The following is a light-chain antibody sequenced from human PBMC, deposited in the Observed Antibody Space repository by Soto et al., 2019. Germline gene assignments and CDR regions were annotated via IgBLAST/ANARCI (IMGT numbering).Light chain of an antibody. J-gene: IGLJ1*01. CDR2: EVS. CDR3: RSYAGSNNFV. Sequence: LTQAPSASVSPGQSVTISCTVTSIYCGCYNYVSWYQQHPGQAPNLMIYEVSQRPSGVPDRFSGSKSGNTASLTVSGIQAEDAADYYCRSYAGSNNFVFGTGTKVTVL. V-gene: IGLV2-8*01. CDR1: SIYCGCYNY.